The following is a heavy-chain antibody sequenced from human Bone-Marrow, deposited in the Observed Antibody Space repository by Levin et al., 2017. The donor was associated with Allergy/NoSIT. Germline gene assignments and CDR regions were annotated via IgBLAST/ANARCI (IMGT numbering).Heavy chain of an antibody. CDR3: TRDRERIAAEQEPNWFDP. D-gene: IGHD6-13*01. J-gene: IGHJ5*02. CDR1: GFTFGDYA. Sequence: GESLKISCTASGFTFGDYAMSWFRQAPGKGLEWVGFIRSKAYGGTTEYAASVKGRFTISRDDSKSIAYLQMNSLKTEDTAVYYCTRDRERIAAEQEPNWFDPWGQGTLVTVSS. CDR2: IRSKAYGGTT. V-gene: IGHV3-49*03.